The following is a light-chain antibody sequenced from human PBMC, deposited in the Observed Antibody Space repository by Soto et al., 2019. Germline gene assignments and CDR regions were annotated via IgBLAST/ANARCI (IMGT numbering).Light chain of an antibody. CDR3: QQSYSTPRM. Sequence: VDIRVSSILRASQSISSYLNWYQQKPGKAPKLLIYAASSLQSGVPSRFSGSGSGTDFTLRISCLPAEDIATLFCQQSYSTPRMFGQGTKVDIK. CDR1: QSISSY. CDR2: AAS. J-gene: IGKJ1*01. V-gene: IGKV1-39*01.